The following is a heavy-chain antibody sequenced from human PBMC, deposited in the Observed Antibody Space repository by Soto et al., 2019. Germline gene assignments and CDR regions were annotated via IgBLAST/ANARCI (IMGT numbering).Heavy chain of an antibody. V-gene: IGHV3-23*01. CDR3: AKGRLLGYCSGGSCSEAYFDY. J-gene: IGHJ4*02. CDR2: ISGSGGST. D-gene: IGHD2-15*01. Sequence: EVQLLESGGGLVQPGGSLRLSCAASGFTFSSYAMSWVRQAPGKGLEWVSAISGSGGSTYYADSVKGRFTISRENSKNTLYLQMNSLRAEDTAVYYCAKGRLLGYCSGGSCSEAYFDYWGQGTLVTVSS. CDR1: GFTFSSYA.